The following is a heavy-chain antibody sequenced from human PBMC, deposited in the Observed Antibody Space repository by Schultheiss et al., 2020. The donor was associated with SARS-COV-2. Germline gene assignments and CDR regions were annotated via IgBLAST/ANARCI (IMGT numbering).Heavy chain of an antibody. J-gene: IGHJ6*02. CDR2: ISSSGSTI. CDR1: GFTFSSYA. CDR3: ATGCSSTSCYYYYYGMDV. V-gene: IGHV3-48*01. Sequence: GGSLRLSCAASGFTFSSYAMHWVRQAPGKGLEWVSYISSSGSTIYYADSVKGRFTISRDNSKNTLYLQMNSLRAEDTAVYYCATGCSSTSCYYYYYGMDVWGQGTTVTVSS. D-gene: IGHD2-2*01.